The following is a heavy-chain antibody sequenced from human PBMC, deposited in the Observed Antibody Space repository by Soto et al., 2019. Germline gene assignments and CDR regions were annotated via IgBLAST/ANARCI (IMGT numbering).Heavy chain of an antibody. CDR3: ANRVDSDTGGYYSYYFDY. Sequence: SETLSLTCTVSGGSITSGGHYWSWIRQHPGKGLEWIGYIYYSGDTYYNPSLKSRVTISLDTSKNQFSLNLNSVTAADTAVYYCANRVDSDTGGYYSYYFDYWGQGTLVTVSS. D-gene: IGHD3-22*01. V-gene: IGHV4-31*03. J-gene: IGHJ4*02. CDR1: GGSITSGGHY. CDR2: IYYSGDT.